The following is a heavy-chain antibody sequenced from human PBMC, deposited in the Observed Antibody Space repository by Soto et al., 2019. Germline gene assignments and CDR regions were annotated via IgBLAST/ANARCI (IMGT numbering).Heavy chain of an antibody. CDR1: GFTFSSYG. CDR3: AKELATSNYYYYYGMDV. V-gene: IGHV3-30*18. D-gene: IGHD5-12*01. J-gene: IGHJ6*02. CDR2: ISYDGSNK. Sequence: QVQLVESGGGVVQPGRSLRLSCAASGFTFSSYGMHWVRQAPGKGLEWVAVISYDGSNKYYADSVKGRFTISRDNSKNTLYLQMNSLRAEDTAVYYCAKELATSNYYYYYGMDVWGQGTTVTVS.